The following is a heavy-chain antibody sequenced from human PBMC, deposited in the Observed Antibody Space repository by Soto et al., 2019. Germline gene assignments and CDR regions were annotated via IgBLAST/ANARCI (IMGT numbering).Heavy chain of an antibody. J-gene: IGHJ5*02. CDR1: GGSISSYY. V-gene: IGHV4-59*01. Sequence: SETLSLTCTVSGGSISSYYWSWIRQPPGKGLEWIGYIYYSGSTNYNPSLKSRVTISVDTSKNQFSLKLSSVTAADTAVYYCASAGRIAARRFDPWGQGTLVTVSS. CDR3: ASAGRIAARRFDP. CDR2: IYYSGST. D-gene: IGHD6-6*01.